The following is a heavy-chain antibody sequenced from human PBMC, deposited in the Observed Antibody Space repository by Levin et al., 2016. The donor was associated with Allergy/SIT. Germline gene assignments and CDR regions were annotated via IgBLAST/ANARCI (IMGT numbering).Heavy chain of an antibody. J-gene: IGHJ6*02. CDR3: ARDSYYYDSSGYNYYYYGMDV. V-gene: IGHV3-48*03. CDR2: ISSSGSII. D-gene: IGHD3-22*01. Sequence: VRQAPGKGLEWVSYISSSGSIIYYADSVKGRFTISRDNAKNSLYLQMNSLRAEDTAVYYCARDSYYYDSSGYNYYYYGMDVWGQGTTVTVSS.